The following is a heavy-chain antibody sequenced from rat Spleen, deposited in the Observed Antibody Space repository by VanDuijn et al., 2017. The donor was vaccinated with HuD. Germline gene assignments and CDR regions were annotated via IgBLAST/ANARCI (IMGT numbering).Heavy chain of an antibody. CDR1: GFTFNYYW. Sequence: EVQLVESGGGLAQPGRSLKLSCITSGFTFNYYWMTWIRQAPTQGLEWVASISASGTSTYWRDSVSGRFTISRDNAKSTLYLQMDSLRSEDTATYYCVKDMSYYDGYYHPFDYWGQGVMVTVSS. J-gene: IGHJ2*01. CDR2: ISASGTST. CDR3: VKDMSYYDGYYHPFDY. V-gene: IGHV5-31*01. D-gene: IGHD1-12*03.